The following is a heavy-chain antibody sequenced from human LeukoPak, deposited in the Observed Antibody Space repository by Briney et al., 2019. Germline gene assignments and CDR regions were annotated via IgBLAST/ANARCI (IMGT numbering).Heavy chain of an antibody. V-gene: IGHV4-39*07. J-gene: IGHJ3*02. Sequence: SETLSLTCTVSGGSISSSSYYWGWIRQSPGKGLEWIGSIYYSGSAYYNPSLKSRVTTSIDTSKNQFSLKLSSVTAADTAVYYCARDRSSGYYGGAFDIWGQGTMVTVSS. CDR2: IYYSGSA. D-gene: IGHD3-22*01. CDR1: GGSISSSSYY. CDR3: ARDRSSGYYGGAFDI.